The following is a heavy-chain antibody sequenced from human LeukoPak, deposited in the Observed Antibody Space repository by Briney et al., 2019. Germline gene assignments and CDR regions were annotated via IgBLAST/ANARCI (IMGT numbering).Heavy chain of an antibody. CDR3: ARMNVAYNWFDP. D-gene: IGHD1-1*01. CDR1: GFTFSSYS. CDR2: IWYDGSNK. V-gene: IGHV3-33*01. Sequence: GGSLRLSCAASGFTFSSYSMHWVRQAPGKGLEWVAVIWYDGSNKYYADSVKGRFTISRDNSKNTLYLQMNSLRAEDTAVYYCARMNVAYNWFDPWGQGTLVTVSS. J-gene: IGHJ5*02.